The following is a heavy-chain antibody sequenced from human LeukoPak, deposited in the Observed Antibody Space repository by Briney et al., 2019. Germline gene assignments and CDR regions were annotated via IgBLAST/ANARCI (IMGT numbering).Heavy chain of an antibody. CDR2: LFDSVNT. Sequence: PSETLSLTCTVSGGSISSPYWSWIRQPPGKGLEWIAYLFDSVNTKDNPSLQSRLTLSADTSKNQFSLRLSSVTAADTAVYYCATIKRGSIFGYFDFWGQGIKVTVSS. J-gene: IGHJ4*02. D-gene: IGHD5-18*01. CDR3: ATIKRGSIFGYFDF. V-gene: IGHV4-59*11. CDR1: GGSISSPY.